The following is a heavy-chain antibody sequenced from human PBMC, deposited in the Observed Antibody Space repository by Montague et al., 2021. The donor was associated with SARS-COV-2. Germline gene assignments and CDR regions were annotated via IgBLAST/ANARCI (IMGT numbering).Heavy chain of an antibody. CDR3: ARVDRYWLRIPYNYYGMDV. D-gene: IGHD5-12*01. CDR2: INHSGST. V-gene: IGHV4-34*01. CDR1: GGSFSGYY. Sequence: SETLSLTCAVYGGSFSGYYWSWIRQPPGKGLEWIGEINHSGSTNYNPLLKSRVTISVDTSTNQFSLKLSSVTAADTAVYYCARVDRYWLRIPYNYYGMDVWGQGTTVTVSS. J-gene: IGHJ6*02.